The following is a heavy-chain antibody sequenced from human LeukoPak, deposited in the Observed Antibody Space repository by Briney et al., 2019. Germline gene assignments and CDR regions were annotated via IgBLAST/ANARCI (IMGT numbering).Heavy chain of an antibody. D-gene: IGHD3-10*01. CDR1: GFTFISYA. Sequence: GGSLRLSCSASGFTFISYAMHWVRQAPGKGLEYVSAINNNGGSTNYADSVKGRFTISRDNSKNTLYLQMSSLRVEDTAVYYCVKDSTGLWFGGSPGYCCQGTLVTVSS. CDR3: VKDSTGLWFGGSPGY. J-gene: IGHJ4*02. CDR2: INNNGGST. V-gene: IGHV3-64D*06.